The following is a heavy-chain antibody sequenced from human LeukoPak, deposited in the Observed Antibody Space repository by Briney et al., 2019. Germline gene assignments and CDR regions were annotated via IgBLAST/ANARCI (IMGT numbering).Heavy chain of an antibody. CDR1: GGSISSSSYY. CDR2: IYCSGST. J-gene: IGHJ4*02. CDR3: ARQTHYYDSSGFPDY. D-gene: IGHD3-22*01. V-gene: IGHV4-61*05. Sequence: PSETLSLTCTVSGGSISSSSYYWGWIRRPPGKGLEWIGYIYCSGSTNYNPSLKSRVTISVDTSKNQFSLKLSSVTAADTAVYYCARQTHYYDSSGFPDYWGQGTLVTVSS.